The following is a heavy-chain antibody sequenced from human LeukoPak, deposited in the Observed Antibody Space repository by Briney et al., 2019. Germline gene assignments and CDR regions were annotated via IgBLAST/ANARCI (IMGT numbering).Heavy chain of an antibody. CDR3: VKDVGGSYAFDS. CDR2: INDNGGRT. J-gene: IGHJ4*02. Sequence: GGSLRHSCSASGFTFSRSAVHWVRQAPGKGLEYVSGINDNGGRTHYGDSVKGRFSISRDNSKNTLHLQMSTLRAEDTALYYCVKDVGGSYAFDSWGQGILVTVAS. D-gene: IGHD1-26*01. V-gene: IGHV3-64D*09. CDR1: GFTFSRSA.